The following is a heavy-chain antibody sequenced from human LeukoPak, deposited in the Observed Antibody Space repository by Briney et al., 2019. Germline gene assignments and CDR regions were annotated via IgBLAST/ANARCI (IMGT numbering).Heavy chain of an antibody. D-gene: IGHD6-19*01. CDR3: ARGPSDSSGWYAGFDY. J-gene: IGHJ4*02. CDR1: GFTFSSYG. CDR2: IWHDGSNK. Sequence: GGSLRLSCAASGFTFSSYGMHWVRQAPGKGLEWVAVIWHDGSNKYYADSVKGRFTISRDNSKNTLYLQMNSLRAEDTAVYYCARGPSDSSGWYAGFDYWGQGTLVTVSS. V-gene: IGHV3-33*01.